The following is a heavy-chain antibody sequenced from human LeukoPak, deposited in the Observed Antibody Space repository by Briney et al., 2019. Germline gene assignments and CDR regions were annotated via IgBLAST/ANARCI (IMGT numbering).Heavy chain of an antibody. V-gene: IGHV4-34*01. D-gene: IGHD3-16*01. J-gene: IGHJ4*02. Sequence: SETLSLTCAVYGGSFSGYYWSWIRQPPGKGLEWIGEINHSGSTNYNPSLKSRVTISVDTSKNQFSLKLSSVTAADTAVYYCARHDYDYDYWGQGTLVTVSS. CDR2: INHSGST. CDR3: ARHDYDYDY. CDR1: GGSFSGYY.